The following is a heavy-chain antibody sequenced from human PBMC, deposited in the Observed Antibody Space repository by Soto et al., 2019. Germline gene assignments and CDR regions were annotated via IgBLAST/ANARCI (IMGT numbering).Heavy chain of an antibody. Sequence: GGSLRLSCAASGFTFSSYAMHWVRQAPGKGLEWVAVISYDGSNKYYADSVKGRFTISRDNSKNTLYLQMNSLRAEDTAVYYCAREEIVPAAFYYYYGMDVWGQGTTVTVSS. J-gene: IGHJ6*02. CDR2: ISYDGSNK. CDR1: GFTFSSYA. V-gene: IGHV3-30-3*01. CDR3: AREEIVPAAFYYYYGMDV. D-gene: IGHD2-2*01.